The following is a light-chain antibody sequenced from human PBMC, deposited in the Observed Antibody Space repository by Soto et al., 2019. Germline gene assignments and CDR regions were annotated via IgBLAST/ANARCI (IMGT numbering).Light chain of an antibody. Sequence: QSALTQPPSASGSPVQSVTISFTGASGDIGGYNYVSWYQQHPGKAPKLIIYDVTERPSGVPDRFSGSKSANTASLTVSGLQAEDEADYYCSSNAGSNNFVFGTGTKVTVL. V-gene: IGLV2-8*01. CDR3: SSNAGSNNFV. J-gene: IGLJ1*01. CDR1: SGDIGGYNY. CDR2: DVT.